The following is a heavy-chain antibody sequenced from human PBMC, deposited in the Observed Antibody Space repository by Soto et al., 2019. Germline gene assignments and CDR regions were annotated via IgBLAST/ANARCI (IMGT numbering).Heavy chain of an antibody. CDR1: GGTFSSYA. CDR3: AREKNRGSGLLWPTVVYYYYGMDV. CDR2: IIPIFGTA. D-gene: IGHD2-21*02. Sequence: QVQLVQSGAEVKKPGSSVKVSCKASGGTFSSYAISWVRQAPGQGLEWMGGIIPIFGTANYAQKFQGRVTITADESTSTAYMELSSLRSEDTAVYYCAREKNRGSGLLWPTVVYYYYGMDVWGQGTTVTVSS. V-gene: IGHV1-69*01. J-gene: IGHJ6*02.